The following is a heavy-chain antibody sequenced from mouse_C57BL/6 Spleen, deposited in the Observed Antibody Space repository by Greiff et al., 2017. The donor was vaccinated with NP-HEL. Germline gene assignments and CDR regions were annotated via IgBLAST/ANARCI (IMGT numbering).Heavy chain of an antibody. CDR3: ARVRGYGDYGGAMDY. Sequence: EVQGVESGGGLVKPGGSLKLSCAASGFTFSSYAMSWVRQTPEKRLEWVATISDGGSYTYYPDNVKGRFTISRDNAKNNLYLQMSHLKSEDTAMYYCARVRGYGDYGGAMDYWGQGTSVTVSS. D-gene: IGHD2-13*01. CDR1: GFTFSSYA. J-gene: IGHJ4*01. CDR2: ISDGGSYT. V-gene: IGHV5-4*01.